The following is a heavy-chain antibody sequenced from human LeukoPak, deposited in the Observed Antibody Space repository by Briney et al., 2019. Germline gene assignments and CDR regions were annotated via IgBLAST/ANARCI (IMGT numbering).Heavy chain of an antibody. V-gene: IGHV4-30-2*01. CDR2: IYHSGST. Sequence: SQTLSLTCTVSGDSISSGGYYWRWIRQPPGKGLEWIGYIYHSGSTYYNPSLKSRVTISVDRSKNQFSLKLSSVTAADTAVYYCARDRFIAVAASFDPWGQGTLVTVSS. CDR1: GDSISSGGYY. D-gene: IGHD6-19*01. CDR3: ARDRFIAVAASFDP. J-gene: IGHJ5*02.